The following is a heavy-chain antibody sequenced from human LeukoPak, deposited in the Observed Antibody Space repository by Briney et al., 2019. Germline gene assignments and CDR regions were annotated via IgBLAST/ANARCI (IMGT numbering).Heavy chain of an antibody. V-gene: IGHV3-64*01. J-gene: IGHJ4*02. Sequence: GGSLRLSCAASAFTFSSYAMHWVRQAPGKGLEYVSAISSNGGSTYYANSVKGRFTISRDNSKNTLYLQMGSLRAEDMAVYYCARRRYDFWSGYYGYFDYWGQGTLVTVSS. CDR2: ISSNGGST. CDR1: AFTFSSYA. CDR3: ARRRYDFWSGYYGYFDY. D-gene: IGHD3-3*01.